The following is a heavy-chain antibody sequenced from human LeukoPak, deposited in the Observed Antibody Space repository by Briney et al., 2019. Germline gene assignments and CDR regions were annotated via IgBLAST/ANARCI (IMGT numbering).Heavy chain of an antibody. J-gene: IGHJ4*02. CDR1: GFTFSSYS. D-gene: IGHD4-23*01. CDR3: ARAEGNSDY. V-gene: IGHV3-48*04. CDR2: ISSSSSTI. Sequence: GGSLRLSCAASGFTFSSYSMNWVRQAPGKGLEWVSYISSSSSTIYYADSVKGRFTISRDNAKNSLYLQMNSLRAEDTAVYYCARAEGNSDYWGQGTLVTVSS.